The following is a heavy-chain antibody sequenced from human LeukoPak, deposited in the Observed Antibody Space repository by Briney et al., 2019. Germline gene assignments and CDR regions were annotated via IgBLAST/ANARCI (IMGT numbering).Heavy chain of an antibody. J-gene: IGHJ4*02. CDR1: GFTFSSYW. CDR3: AKDTGRGGQWLEIDY. D-gene: IGHD6-19*01. CDR2: ISNDGSNK. V-gene: IGHV3-30*18. Sequence: GGSLRLSCAASGFTFSSYWMSWVRQAPGKGLEWVAVISNDGSNKYYADSVKGRFTISRDNSKNTLYLQMNSLRAEDTAVYYCAKDTGRGGQWLEIDYWGQGTLVTVSS.